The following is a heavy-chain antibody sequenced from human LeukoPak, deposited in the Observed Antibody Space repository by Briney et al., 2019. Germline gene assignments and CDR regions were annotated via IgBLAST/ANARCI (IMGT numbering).Heavy chain of an antibody. J-gene: IGHJ3*02. V-gene: IGHV3-23*01. CDR1: GFTFSSYA. Sequence: PGGSLRLSCAASGFTFSSYAMSWVRQAPGKGLEWVSAISGSGGSTYYADSVKGRFTISRDNSKNTLYLQMNSLRAEDTAVYYCAKDGPLYYYDSGDAFDIWGQGTMVTVSS. CDR3: AKDGPLYYYDSGDAFDI. D-gene: IGHD3-22*01. CDR2: ISGSGGST.